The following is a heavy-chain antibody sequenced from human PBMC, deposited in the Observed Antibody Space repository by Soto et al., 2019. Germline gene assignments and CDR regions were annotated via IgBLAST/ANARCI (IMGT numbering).Heavy chain of an antibody. Sequence: GGSLRLSCIASGFTFSSYAMTWVRQAPGKGLEGVSDISGSGGITYYADSVKCRFTISTDNSKNTLNLQMNSLRADDTAVYYCARARRGAPYYYTMDLWGQGTTVPVSS. D-gene: IGHD3-10*01. V-gene: IGHV3-23*01. CDR2: ISGSGGIT. CDR3: ARARRGAPYYYTMDL. CDR1: GFTFSSYA. J-gene: IGHJ6*02.